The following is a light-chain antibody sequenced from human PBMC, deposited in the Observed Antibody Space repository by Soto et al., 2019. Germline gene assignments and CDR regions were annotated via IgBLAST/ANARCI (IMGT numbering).Light chain of an antibody. V-gene: IGKV2-30*01. J-gene: IGKJ5*01. CDR2: KVS. CDR3: MQGTLWPPLT. Sequence: DVVMTQSPLSLPVTLGQPASISCRSSQSLVYSDGNTYLNWFQQRPGQSPRRLIYKVSNRDSGVPDRFSGSGSGTDFTLKISRLEAEDVGVYYCMQGTLWPPLTFGLGTRLEIK. CDR1: QSLVYSDGNTY.